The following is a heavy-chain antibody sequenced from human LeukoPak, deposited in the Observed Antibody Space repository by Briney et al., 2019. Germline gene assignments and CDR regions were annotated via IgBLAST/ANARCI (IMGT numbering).Heavy chain of an antibody. CDR3: AKDQDYYGSGSLGY. V-gene: IGHV3-23*01. Sequence: GGSLRLSCAASGFTFSSYAMSWVRQAPGKGLEWASAISGSGGSTYYADSVKGRFTISRDNSKNTLYLQMNSLRAEDTAVYYCAKDQDYYGSGSLGYWGQGTLVTVSS. CDR2: ISGSGGST. CDR1: GFTFSSYA. J-gene: IGHJ4*02. D-gene: IGHD3-10*01.